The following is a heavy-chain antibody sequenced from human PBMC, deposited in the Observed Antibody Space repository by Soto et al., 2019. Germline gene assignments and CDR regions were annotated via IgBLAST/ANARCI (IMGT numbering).Heavy chain of an antibody. CDR3: AKDHPYLSGWGGTLAFDI. J-gene: IGHJ3*02. Sequence: GGSLRLSCAASGFTFSSYAMSWVRQAPGKGLEWVSAISGSGGSTYYADSVKGRFTISRDNSKNTLYLQMNSLRAEDTAVYYCAKDHPYLSGWGGTLAFDIWGQGTMVTVSS. D-gene: IGHD6-19*01. V-gene: IGHV3-23*01. CDR2: ISGSGGST. CDR1: GFTFSSYA.